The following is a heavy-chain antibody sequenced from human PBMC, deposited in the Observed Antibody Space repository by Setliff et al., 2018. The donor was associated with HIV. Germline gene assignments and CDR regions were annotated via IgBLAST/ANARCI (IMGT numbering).Heavy chain of an antibody. CDR1: GYSFPDFF. V-gene: IGHV1-2*02. CDR3: ARQLSNSLDF. Sequence: ASVKVSCKASGYSFPDFFIHWVRQAPGQGLEWMGWISPRIGDTRIAKTFRGRVTMTRDTSLNTASVEVSGLRSADTAVYFCARQLSNSLDFWGQGTLVTVSS. J-gene: IGHJ4*02. CDR2: ISPRIGDT. D-gene: IGHD7-27*01.